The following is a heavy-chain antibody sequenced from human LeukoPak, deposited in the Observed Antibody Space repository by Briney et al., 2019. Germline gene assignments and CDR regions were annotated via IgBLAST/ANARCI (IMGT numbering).Heavy chain of an antibody. CDR1: GGSISSSSYY. D-gene: IGHD6-19*01. V-gene: IGHV4-39*07. CDR2: IFYSGST. J-gene: IGHJ4*02. CDR3: ARGWRGWLVPIYFDY. Sequence: PSETLSLTCTVSGGSISSSSYYWGWIRQPPGKGLEWIGSIFYSGSTYYTPSLKSRVTISVDTSKNQFSVKLTSVTAADTAVYYCARGWRGWLVPIYFDYWGQGTLVTVSS.